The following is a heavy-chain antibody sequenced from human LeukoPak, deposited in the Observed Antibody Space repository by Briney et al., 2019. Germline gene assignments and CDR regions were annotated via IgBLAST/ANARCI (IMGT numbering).Heavy chain of an antibody. J-gene: IGHJ5*02. D-gene: IGHD2-21*02. CDR2: ISSSGSTI. Sequence: PGGSLRLSCAASGFTLSSYEMNWVRQAPGKGLEWVSYISSSGSTIYYADSVKGRFTISRDNAKNSLYLQMNSLRAEDTAVYYCARGSEYCGGDCYSGWFDPWGQGTLVTVSS. CDR3: ARGSEYCGGDCYSGWFDP. V-gene: IGHV3-48*03. CDR1: GFTLSSYE.